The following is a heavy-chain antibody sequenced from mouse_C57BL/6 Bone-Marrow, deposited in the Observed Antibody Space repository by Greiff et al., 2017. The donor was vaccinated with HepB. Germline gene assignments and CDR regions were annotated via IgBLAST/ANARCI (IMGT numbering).Heavy chain of an antibody. CDR1: GYTFTSYG. CDR3: AKSRLCWYFDV. V-gene: IGHV1-81*01. CDR2: IYHRSGNT. J-gene: IGHJ1*03. Sequence: QVQLLQSGAELARPGASVKLSCKASGYTFTSYGISWVKQRPGQGLEWIGEIYHRSGNTYYNEKFKGKATLTADKSSSTAYRELRSLRSADSAVYFCAKSRLCWYFDVWGTGTTVTVSS. D-gene: IGHD6-5*01.